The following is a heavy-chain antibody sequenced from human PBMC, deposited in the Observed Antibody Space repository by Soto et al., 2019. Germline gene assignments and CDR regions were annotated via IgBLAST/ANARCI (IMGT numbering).Heavy chain of an antibody. CDR3: AKDRSGAAGPDYFDY. V-gene: IGHV3-23*01. CDR1: GFTFSSYA. CDR2: ISGSGGRT. J-gene: IGHJ4*02. Sequence: GGSLRLSCAASGFTFSSYAMSWVRQAPGKGLEWVSAISGSGGRTYYADSVKGRFTISRDNSKNTLYLQMNSLRAEDAAVYYCAKDRSGAAGPDYFDYWGQGTLVTVSS. D-gene: IGHD1-26*01.